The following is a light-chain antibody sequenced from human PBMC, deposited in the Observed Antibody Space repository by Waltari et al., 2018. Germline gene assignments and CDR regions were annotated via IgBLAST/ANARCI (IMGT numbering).Light chain of an antibody. CDR3: QQVNTYSWT. CDR1: RGISSY. J-gene: IGKJ1*01. CDR2: AAS. Sequence: DIHFTQSPSYLSASVGVRVTISFRASRGISSYLVWYQQKPGKAPNLLIYAASTLQSGVPLRFSGSGSGTEFTLTISSLQPEDFATYYCQQVNTYSWTFGQGTKVEIK. V-gene: IGKV1-9*01.